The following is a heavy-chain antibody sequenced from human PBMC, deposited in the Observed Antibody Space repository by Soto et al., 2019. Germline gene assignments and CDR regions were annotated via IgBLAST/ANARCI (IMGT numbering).Heavy chain of an antibody. CDR2: INGGNDNT. D-gene: IGHD3-16*02. V-gene: IGHV1-3*05. Sequence: QVQLVQSGAEEKKPGASVKVSCKASGYTFTGYAMHWVRQAPGQRLEWMGWINGGNDNTKYSQKFQGRVTITRDTSASTGYMEMSRLRSEDTDAYYCFRAAIRPSGGLIGPFAYWGQGTLVTVSS. CDR1: GYTFTGYA. J-gene: IGHJ4*02. CDR3: FRAAIRPSGGLIGPFAY.